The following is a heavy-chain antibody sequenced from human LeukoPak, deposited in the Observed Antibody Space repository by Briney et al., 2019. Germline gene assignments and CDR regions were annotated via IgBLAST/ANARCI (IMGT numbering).Heavy chain of an antibody. J-gene: IGHJ4*02. Sequence: SGPTLVNSTQTLTLTCTFYGFSLSTSGVGVGWICESYGKAMEWIALIYWNDEKRYTTSLTITKDTSRNQVVLTMTNMVPLYTATYFFAHTVGVQWLFAFDYWGQGARVTVSS. V-gene: IGHV2-5*01. CDR3: AHTVGVQWLFAFDY. CDR1: GFSLSTSGVG. D-gene: IGHD5-12*01. CDR2: IYWNDEK.